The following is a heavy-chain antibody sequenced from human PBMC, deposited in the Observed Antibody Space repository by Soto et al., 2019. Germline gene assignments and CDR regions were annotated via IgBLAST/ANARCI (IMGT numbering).Heavy chain of an antibody. J-gene: IGHJ6*02. Sequence: QVQLVESGGGVVQPGRSLRLSCAASGFTFSSYGMHWVRQAPGKGLEWVAVIWYDGSNTYYADSVKGRFTISRDNSKNTLYLQMNSLRAEDTAVYYCAREKIVVVPAALPYYYYYGMEVRGQGTTVTVSS. CDR3: AREKIVVVPAALPYYYYYGMEV. CDR2: IWYDGSNT. CDR1: GFTFSSYG. V-gene: IGHV3-33*01. D-gene: IGHD2-2*01.